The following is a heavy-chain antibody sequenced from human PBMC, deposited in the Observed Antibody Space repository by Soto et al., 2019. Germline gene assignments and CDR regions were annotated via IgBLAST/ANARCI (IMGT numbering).Heavy chain of an antibody. CDR2: ISNDGSNK. V-gene: IGHV3-30*18. J-gene: IGHJ4*02. CDR3: AKDRNYDFWSGYGSLDY. Sequence: GGSLRLSCAASGFTFSYYGMHWVRQAPGKGLEWVAVISNDGSNKYYADSVKGRFTISRDSSKNTLYLQMNSLRAEDTAVYYCAKDRNYDFWSGYGSLDYWGQGTLVTVSS. CDR1: GFTFSYYG. D-gene: IGHD3-3*01.